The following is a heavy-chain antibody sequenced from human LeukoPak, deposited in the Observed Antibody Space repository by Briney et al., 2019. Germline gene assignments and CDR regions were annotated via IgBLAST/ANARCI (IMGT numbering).Heavy chain of an antibody. CDR3: ARVRSYYDRPYYFDY. CDR2: IYYSGST. V-gene: IGHV4-39*07. CDR1: GGSISNSYYY. Sequence: SETLSLTCTVSGGSISNSYYYWGWIRQPPGKGLEWIGSIYYSGSTYYNPSLKSRVTLSVDTSKNQFSLKLSSVTAADTAVYYCARVRSYYDRPYYFDYWGQGTLVTVSS. D-gene: IGHD3-22*01. J-gene: IGHJ4*02.